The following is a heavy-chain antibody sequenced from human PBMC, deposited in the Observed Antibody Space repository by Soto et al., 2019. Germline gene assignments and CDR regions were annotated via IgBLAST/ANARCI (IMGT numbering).Heavy chain of an antibody. Sequence: QVQLVESGGGVVQPGRSLRLSCAASGFTFSSYGMHWVRQAPGKGLEWVAVISYDGSNKCYADSVKGRFTISRDNSKNTLYLQMNSLRAEDTAVYYCAKDRDLAGPYYGMDVWGQGTTVTVSS. CDR1: GFTFSSYG. J-gene: IGHJ6*02. CDR2: ISYDGSNK. D-gene: IGHD3-3*02. CDR3: AKDRDLAGPYYGMDV. V-gene: IGHV3-30*18.